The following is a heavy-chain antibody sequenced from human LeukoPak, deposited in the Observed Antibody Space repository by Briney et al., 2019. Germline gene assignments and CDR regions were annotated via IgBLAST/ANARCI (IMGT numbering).Heavy chain of an antibody. CDR2: ISGNGDRQ. J-gene: IGHJ6*02. Sequence: PGGSLRLSCAASGVTFDRYAMTWVRQAPGKGLEWVSVISGNGDRQYYADSVQGRFTVSRDNSKNTLFLQMNSLRAEDTAVYYCAKALLTGFGHYYGLDVWGQGTTVTVSS. V-gene: IGHV3-23*01. CDR1: GVTFDRYA. CDR3: AKALLTGFGHYYGLDV. D-gene: IGHD3-9*01.